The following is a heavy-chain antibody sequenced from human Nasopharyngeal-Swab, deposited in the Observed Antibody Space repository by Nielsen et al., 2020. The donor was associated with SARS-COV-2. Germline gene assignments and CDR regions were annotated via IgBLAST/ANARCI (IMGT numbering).Heavy chain of an antibody. D-gene: IGHD6-13*01. V-gene: IGHV3-23*01. Sequence: ESLKISCAASGFPFSSYAMSWVRQAPGKGLEWVSAISGSGGSTYYADSVKGRFTISRDNSKNTLYLQMNSLRAEDTAVYYCAKDSSPVRYYYYGMDVWGQGTTVTVSS. CDR1: GFPFSSYA. CDR3: AKDSSPVRYYYYGMDV. J-gene: IGHJ6*02. CDR2: ISGSGGST.